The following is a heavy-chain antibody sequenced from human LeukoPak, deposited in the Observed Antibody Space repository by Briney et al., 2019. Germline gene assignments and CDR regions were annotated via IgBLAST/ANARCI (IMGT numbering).Heavy chain of an antibody. D-gene: IGHD6-19*01. CDR1: GFTFSSYG. CDR2: ISYDGSNK. Sequence: GGSLRLSCAASGFTFSSYGMHWVRQAPGKGLEWVAVISYDGSNKYYADSVKGRFTISRDNSKNTLYLQMNSLRAEDTAVYYCVRDMGGWQTYFDYWGQGTLVTVSS. J-gene: IGHJ4*02. V-gene: IGHV3-30*03. CDR3: VRDMGGWQTYFDY.